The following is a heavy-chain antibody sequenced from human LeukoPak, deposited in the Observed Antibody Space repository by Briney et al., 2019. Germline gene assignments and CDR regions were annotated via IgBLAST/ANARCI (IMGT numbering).Heavy chain of an antibody. V-gene: IGHV3-23*01. CDR3: AKDQRVWGSYRFPDYYVMDV. J-gene: IGHJ6*02. CDR1: EFTFSSYA. CDR2: ISASGGIT. Sequence: GGSLRLSCAASEFTFSSYAMSWVRQAPGKGLEWVSVISASGGITYYADSVKGRFTISRDNSKNTLFLQVNSLRAEDTAVYYCAKDQRVWGSYRFPDYYVMDVWGQGTTVTVSS. D-gene: IGHD3-16*02.